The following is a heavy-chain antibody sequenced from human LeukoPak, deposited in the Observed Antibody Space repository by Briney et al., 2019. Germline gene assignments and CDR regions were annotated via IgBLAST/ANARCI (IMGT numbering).Heavy chain of an antibody. CDR3: ARGRVDTAMVEYYFDY. Sequence: SETLSLTCAVYGGSFSGYYWSWIRQPPGKGLEWIGEINHSGSTNYNPSLKSRVTISVDTSKNQFSLKLSSVTAADTAVYYCARGRVDTAMVEYYFDYWGQGTLVTVSS. D-gene: IGHD5-18*01. J-gene: IGHJ4*02. V-gene: IGHV4-34*01. CDR2: INHSGST. CDR1: GGSFSGYY.